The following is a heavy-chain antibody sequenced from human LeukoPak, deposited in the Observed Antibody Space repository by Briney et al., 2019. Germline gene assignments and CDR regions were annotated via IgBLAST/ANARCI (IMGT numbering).Heavy chain of an antibody. CDR2: IYYSGST. CDR1: GGSISSDGYY. CDR3: ARDRNIVGDAFDI. V-gene: IGHV4-31*03. D-gene: IGHD2-15*01. J-gene: IGHJ3*02. Sequence: SETLSLTCTVSGGSISSDGYYWSWIRQHPGKGLEWIGYIYYSGSTYYNPSLKSRVTISVDTSKNQFSLKLSSVTAADTAVYYCARDRNIVGDAFDIWGQGTMVNVSS.